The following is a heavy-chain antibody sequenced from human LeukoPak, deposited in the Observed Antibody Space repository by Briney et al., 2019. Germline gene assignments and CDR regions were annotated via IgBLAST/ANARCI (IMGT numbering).Heavy chain of an antibody. CDR3: AKDWDRAGYCSGGSCYSGAFDI. J-gene: IGHJ3*02. Sequence: GGSLRLSCAASGCTFSSYNMTWVRQAPGKGLVWVSSIGGSSSYMYYADSVKGRFTISRENSKNTLYLQMNSLRAEDTAVYYRAKDWDRAGYCSGGSCYSGAFDIWGQRTMVTVSS. D-gene: IGHD2-15*01. CDR2: IGGSSSYM. CDR1: GCTFSSYN. V-gene: IGHV3-21*04.